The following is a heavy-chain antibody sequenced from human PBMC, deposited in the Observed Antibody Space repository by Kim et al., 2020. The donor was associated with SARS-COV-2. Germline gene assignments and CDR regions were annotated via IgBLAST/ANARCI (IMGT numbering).Heavy chain of an antibody. CDR1: GGTFSSYA. CDR2: IIPIFGTA. CDR3: ARAGYSSGWANYYYYGMDV. V-gene: IGHV1-69*13. D-gene: IGHD6-19*01. Sequence: SVKVSCKASGGTFSSYAISWVRQAPGQGLEWMGGIIPIFGTANYAQKFQGRVTITADESTSTAYMELSSLRSEDTAVYYCARAGYSSGWANYYYYGMDVWGRGTTVTVSS. J-gene: IGHJ6*04.